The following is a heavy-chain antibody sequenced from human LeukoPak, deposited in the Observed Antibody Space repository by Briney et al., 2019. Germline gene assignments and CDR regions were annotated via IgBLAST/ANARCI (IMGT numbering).Heavy chain of an antibody. D-gene: IGHD6-6*01. CDR3: ARVIAARPFGAPDY. V-gene: IGHV4-39*07. CDR2: INHSGST. CDR1: GGSVATDTYY. Sequence: SETLSLTCTVSGGSVATDTYYWAWIRQPPGKGLEWIGEINHSGSTNYNPSLKSRVTISVDTSKNQFSLKLSSVTAADTAVYYCARVIAARPFGAPDYWGQGTLVTVSS. J-gene: IGHJ4*02.